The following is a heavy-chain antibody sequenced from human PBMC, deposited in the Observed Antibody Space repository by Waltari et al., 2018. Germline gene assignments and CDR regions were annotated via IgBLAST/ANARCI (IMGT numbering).Heavy chain of an antibody. D-gene: IGHD1-1*01. V-gene: IGHV4-59*08. Sequence: QVQLQEPGPGLVQPSETLSPTCTTLGGPINNYHWGWFWYPPGKGLEWIEYIYYTGSSNCNHTRRGRVTMSLDTSKNQFSLNLRAETATDTAFYCCERGEMANWVYFDYWGQGTLVTVSS. J-gene: IGHJ4*02. CDR1: GGPINNYH. CDR2: IYYTGSS. CDR3: ERGEMANWVYFDY.